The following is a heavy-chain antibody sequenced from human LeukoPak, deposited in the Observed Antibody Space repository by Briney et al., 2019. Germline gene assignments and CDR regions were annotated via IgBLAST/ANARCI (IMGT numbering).Heavy chain of an antibody. J-gene: IGHJ4*02. Sequence: GSLRLSCAASGFTVSYDYINWVRQAPGKGLEWGSVIFGTGSTYYADSVKGRFAISRDNSKNTVYLQMNSLRAEDTAVYYCARAQSWYGSFDYWGQGTLVTVSS. CDR3: ARAQSWYGSFDY. CDR1: GFTVSYDY. CDR2: IFGTGST. D-gene: IGHD1-14*01. V-gene: IGHV3-53*01.